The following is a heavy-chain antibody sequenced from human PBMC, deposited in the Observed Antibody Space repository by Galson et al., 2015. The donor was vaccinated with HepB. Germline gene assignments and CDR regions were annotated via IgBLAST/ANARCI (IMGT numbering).Heavy chain of an antibody. J-gene: IGHJ6*02. CDR3: AAPSSGDYYYYGMDV. CDR1: GFTFSSYA. V-gene: IGHV3-23*01. D-gene: IGHD6-19*01. Sequence: SLRLSCAASGFTFSSYAMSWVRQAPGKGLEWVSAISGSGGSTYYADSVKGRFTISRDNSKNTLYQQMNSLRAEDTAVYYCAAPSSGDYYYYGMDVWGQGTTVTVSS. CDR2: ISGSGGST.